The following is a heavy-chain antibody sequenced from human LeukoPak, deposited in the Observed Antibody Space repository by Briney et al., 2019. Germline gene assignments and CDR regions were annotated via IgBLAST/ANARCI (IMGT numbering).Heavy chain of an antibody. D-gene: IGHD4-17*01. Sequence: PWGSLRLSCAASGFTFSSYEVNWVRQAPGKGLEWVSYISSSGSTMYYADSVKGRFTVSRDNAKNSLFLQMNSLRAEDTAVYYCARVRVTVTTLDYWGQGALVTVSS. J-gene: IGHJ4*02. CDR3: ARVRVTVTTLDY. CDR1: GFTFSSYE. V-gene: IGHV3-48*03. CDR2: ISSSGSTM.